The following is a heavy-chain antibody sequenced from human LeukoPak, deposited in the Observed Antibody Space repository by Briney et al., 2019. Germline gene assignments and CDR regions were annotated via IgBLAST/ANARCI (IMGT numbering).Heavy chain of an antibody. D-gene: IGHD3-10*02. CDR1: GFSFSSYA. J-gene: IGHJ6*04. CDR2: ISWNSGSI. V-gene: IGHV3-9*01. Sequence: GGTLRLSCAASGFSFSSYAMHWVRQAPGKGLEWVSGISWNSGSIGYADSVKGRFTISRDNAKNSLYLQMNSLRAEDTAVYYCAELGITMIGGVWGKGTTVTISS. CDR3: AELGITMIGGV.